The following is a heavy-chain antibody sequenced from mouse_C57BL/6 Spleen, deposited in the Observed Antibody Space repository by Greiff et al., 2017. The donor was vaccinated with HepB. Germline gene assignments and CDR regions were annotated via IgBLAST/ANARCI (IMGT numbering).Heavy chain of an antibody. J-gene: IGHJ2*01. V-gene: IGHV1-80*01. CDR1: GYAFSSYW. Sequence: QVQLKESGAELVKPGASVKISCKASGYAFSSYWMNWVKQRPGKGLEWIGQIYHGDGDTNYNGKFKGKATLTADKSSSTAYMQLSSLTAEDSAVYFCARSITTVVAGFDYWGQGTTLTVSS. CDR3: ARSITTVVAGFDY. CDR2: IYHGDGDT. D-gene: IGHD1-1*01.